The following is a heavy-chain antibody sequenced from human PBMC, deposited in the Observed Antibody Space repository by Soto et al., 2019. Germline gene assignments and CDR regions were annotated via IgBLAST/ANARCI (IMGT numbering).Heavy chain of an antibody. D-gene: IGHD3-10*01. Sequence: QVQLEESGGGLVKPGGSLRLSCAASGFTFSAVYMSWIRQAPNKGLEYISYISSSGTSANYADSVKGRFTISRDNAKNSLYLQMNSLMAEDKAVYYCAGDRGVVIGQYFDYWGQGALVTVSS. CDR2: ISSSGTSA. CDR1: GFTFSAVY. CDR3: AGDRGVVIGQYFDY. V-gene: IGHV3-11*05. J-gene: IGHJ4*02.